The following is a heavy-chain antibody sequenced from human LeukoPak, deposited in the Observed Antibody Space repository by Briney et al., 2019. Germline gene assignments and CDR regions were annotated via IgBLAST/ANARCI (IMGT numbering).Heavy chain of an antibody. CDR3: ARVGSDYDSSAYTDAFDI. CDR1: GGSISSSDYY. Sequence: SETLSLTCTVSGGSISSSDYYWAWIRQPPGKGLEWIWSIYYSGSPYYNPSLKSRVTTSVDTSKNQFSLKLSSVTAADTAVYYCARVGSDYDSSAYTDAFDIWGRGTMVTVSS. D-gene: IGHD3-22*01. CDR2: IYYSGSP. J-gene: IGHJ3*02. V-gene: IGHV4-39*07.